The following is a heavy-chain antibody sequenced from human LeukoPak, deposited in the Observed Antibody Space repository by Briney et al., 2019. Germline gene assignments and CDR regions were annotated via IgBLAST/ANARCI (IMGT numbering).Heavy chain of an antibody. CDR3: ARDLGYSSSWYYFDY. D-gene: IGHD6-13*01. Sequence: SETLSLTCTVSGGSISSYYWSWIRQPAGKGLEWIGRIYTSGSTNYNPSLKSRVTMSVDTSKSQFSLKLSSVTAADTAVYYCARDLGYSSSWYYFDYWGQGTLVTVSS. CDR2: IYTSGST. V-gene: IGHV4-4*07. J-gene: IGHJ4*02. CDR1: GGSISSYY.